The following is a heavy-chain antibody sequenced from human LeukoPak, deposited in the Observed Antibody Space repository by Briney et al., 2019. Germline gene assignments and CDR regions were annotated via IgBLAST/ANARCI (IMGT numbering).Heavy chain of an antibody. J-gene: IGHJ4*02. D-gene: IGHD5-18*01. V-gene: IGHV4-39*07. Sequence: SETLSLTCTVSGGSISSSSYYWGWIRQPPGKGLEWIGEINHSGSTNYNPSLKSRVTISVDTSKNQFSLKLSSVTAADTAVYYCARVRGYSYGSYSKSRYYFDYWGQGTLVTVSS. CDR1: GGSISSSSYY. CDR2: INHSGST. CDR3: ARVRGYSYGSYSKSRYYFDY.